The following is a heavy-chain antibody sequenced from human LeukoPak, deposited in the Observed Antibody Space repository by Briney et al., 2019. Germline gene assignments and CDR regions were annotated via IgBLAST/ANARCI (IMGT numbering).Heavy chain of an antibody. CDR1: GYTLTELS. D-gene: IGHD1-14*01. V-gene: IGHV1-24*01. CDR3: VKPAHARGGPWFDP. Sequence: ASVKVSCKVSGYTLTELSMHWVRQAPGKGLEWMGGFDPEDGETIYARKFQGRVTMTEDTSTDTAYMDMSSLRSEDTAVYYCVKPAHARGGPWFDPWGQGTLVTVSS. J-gene: IGHJ5*02. CDR2: FDPEDGET.